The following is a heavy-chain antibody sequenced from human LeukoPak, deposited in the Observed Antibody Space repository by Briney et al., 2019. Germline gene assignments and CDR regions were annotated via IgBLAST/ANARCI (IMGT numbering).Heavy chain of an antibody. D-gene: IGHD2-2*02. J-gene: IGHJ5*02. Sequence: GASVKVSCKASGYTFTGYYMHWVRQAPGQGLEWMGWINPNSGGTNYAQKFQGRVTMTRDTSVSTAYMELSRLRSDDTAVYYCAKVVVPAAIGDWFDPWGQGTLVTVSS. V-gene: IGHV1-2*02. CDR2: INPNSGGT. CDR3: AKVVVPAAIGDWFDP. CDR1: GYTFTGYY.